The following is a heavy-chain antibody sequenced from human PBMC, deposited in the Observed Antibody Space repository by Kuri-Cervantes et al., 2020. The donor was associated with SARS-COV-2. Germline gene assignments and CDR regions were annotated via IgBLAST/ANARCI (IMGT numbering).Heavy chain of an antibody. D-gene: IGHD7-27*01. CDR1: GDPMSTGNSY. CDR3: ARFGPQTGDLLSFDAFDI. J-gene: IGHJ3*02. V-gene: IGHV4-61*09. CDR2: IYTTGST. Sequence: SETLSLTCTVSGDPMSTGNSYWSWIRQPAGKELEWIGHIYTTGSTNYNPSLKSRVSISVDTSKNQFSLKLSSVTAADTAVYYCARFGPQTGDLLSFDAFDIWGQGTMVTVSS.